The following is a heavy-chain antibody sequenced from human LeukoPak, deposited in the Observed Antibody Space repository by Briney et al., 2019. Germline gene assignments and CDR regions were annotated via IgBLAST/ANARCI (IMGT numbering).Heavy chain of an antibody. CDR3: ARGRTGGAFDI. CDR1: GGSISGYY. J-gene: IGHJ3*02. CDR2: IYYSGST. V-gene: IGHV4-59*01. D-gene: IGHD3-10*01. Sequence: SETLSLTYTDSGGSISGYYWSWIRQPPGKGLEWIGYIYYSGSTNYNPSLKSRVTISVDTSKNQFSLKLSSVTAADTAVYYCARGRTGGAFDIWGQGTMVTVSS.